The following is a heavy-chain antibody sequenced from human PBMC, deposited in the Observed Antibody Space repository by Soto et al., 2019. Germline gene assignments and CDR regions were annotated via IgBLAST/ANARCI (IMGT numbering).Heavy chain of an antibody. CDR1: GYTCTDHG. Sequence: QVQLVQSGPEVKKPGASVTVSCKTSGYTCTDHGIDWVRQAPGQGLEWVGWVSSYNGNTNYAYNLKDRVIMTTDASTSTAYMELRGLTSDDTAVYYCAREVEGSYSPADFWGQGTPVTVSS. J-gene: IGHJ4*02. CDR3: AREVEGSYSPADF. CDR2: VSSYNGNT. D-gene: IGHD3-10*01. V-gene: IGHV1-18*01.